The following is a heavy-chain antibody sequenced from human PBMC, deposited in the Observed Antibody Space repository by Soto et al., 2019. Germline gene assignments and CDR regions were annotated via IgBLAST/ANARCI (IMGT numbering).Heavy chain of an antibody. V-gene: IGHV1-69*02. CDR2: IIPILGIA. D-gene: IGHD2-2*01. CDR3: ARRNFHCSSTSCYGGY. J-gene: IGHJ4*02. Sequence: SVKVSCKASGGTFSSYTISWVRQAPGQGLEWMGRIIPILGIANYAQKFQGRVTITADKSTSTAYMELSSLRSEDTAVYYCARRNFHCSSTSCYGGYWGQGTLVTVYS. CDR1: GGTFSSYT.